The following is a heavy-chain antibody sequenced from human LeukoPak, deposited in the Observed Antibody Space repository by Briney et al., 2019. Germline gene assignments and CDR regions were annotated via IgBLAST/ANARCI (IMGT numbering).Heavy chain of an antibody. V-gene: IGHV3-74*01. Sequence: GSLRLSCAASGFTFSSYWMHWVRQAPGKGLVWLSRINSDGSSTSYADSVKGRFTISRDNAKYSLYLHMNNLRGEDTAVYHCVRDRFKVSAADTRFAPWGQGTLVTVSS. CDR3: VRDRFKVSAADTRFAP. CDR2: INSDGSST. CDR1: GFTFSSYW. D-gene: IGHD6-25*01. J-gene: IGHJ5*02.